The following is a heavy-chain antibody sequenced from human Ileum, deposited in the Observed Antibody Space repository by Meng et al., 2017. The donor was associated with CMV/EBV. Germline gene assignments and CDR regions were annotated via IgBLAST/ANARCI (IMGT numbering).Heavy chain of an antibody. V-gene: IGHV4-34*01. Sequence: CAVYGGSFTGDYCSWIRQSPGKGLEWIGEINHSESTNYNPSLKSRVTISVDSFKNQCSLRLNSVTAADTAVFHCARRVGSGKYYFDFWSQGALVTVSS. J-gene: IGHJ4*02. CDR2: INHSEST. CDR3: ARRVGSGKYYFDF. D-gene: IGHD3-10*01. CDR1: GGSFTGDY.